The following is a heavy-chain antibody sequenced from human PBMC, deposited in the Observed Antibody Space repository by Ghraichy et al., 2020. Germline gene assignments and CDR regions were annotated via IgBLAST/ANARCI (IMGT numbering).Heavy chain of an antibody. CDR2: ISGSGGST. CDR1: GFTFSSYA. V-gene: IGHV3-23*01. D-gene: IGHD3-9*01. CDR3: AKSVYYDILFDGMDV. J-gene: IGHJ6*02. Sequence: GGSLRLSCAASGFTFSSYAMSWVRQAPGKGLEWVSAISGSGGSTYYADSVKGRFTISRDNSKNTLYLQMNSLRAEDTAVYYCAKSVYYDILFDGMDVWGQGTTVTVSS.